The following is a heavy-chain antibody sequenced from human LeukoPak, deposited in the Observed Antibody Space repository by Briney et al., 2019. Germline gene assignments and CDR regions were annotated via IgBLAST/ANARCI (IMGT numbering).Heavy chain of an antibody. D-gene: IGHD5-18*01. Sequence: SETLSLTCAVSGGSISSNNWWGWVRQPPGKGLEWIGEIYHSGSPNYNPSLKSRVTISVDKSRNHFSLNLSSVTAADTAVYHCAREAMYSYGNNFDYWGQGTLVTVSS. CDR2: IYHSGSP. CDR1: GGSISSNNW. V-gene: IGHV4-4*02. CDR3: AREAMYSYGNNFDY. J-gene: IGHJ4*02.